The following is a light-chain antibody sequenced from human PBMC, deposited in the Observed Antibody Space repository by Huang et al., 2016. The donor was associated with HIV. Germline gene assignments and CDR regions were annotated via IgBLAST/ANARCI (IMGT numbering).Light chain of an antibody. V-gene: IGKV1-39*01. Sequence: DIQMTQSPSSLSASVGDIVTITCRASQSISSVLNCYQQRPGKAPNLLIYAASTWQSGVPSRFSGSGSGTDFSLTISSLHPEDLATYYYQQTYSSLPTFGQGTRLE. CDR1: QSISSV. CDR3: QQTYSSLPT. J-gene: IGKJ5*01. CDR2: AAS.